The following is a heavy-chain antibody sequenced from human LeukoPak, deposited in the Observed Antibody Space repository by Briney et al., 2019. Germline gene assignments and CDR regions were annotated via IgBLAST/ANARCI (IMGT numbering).Heavy chain of an antibody. J-gene: IGHJ4*02. D-gene: IGHD3-10*01. Sequence: GASVKVSCRTSGYSFTSFYIHWLRQAPGQGFEWIGCSDPNTGATKYENFQGGVTMTTDTYIRTAYMDLTRLTSDDTAVYYCARSNPYDNKGYSPELRYWGQGTLVTVSS. CDR1: GYSFTSFY. V-gene: IGHV1-2*02. CDR3: ARSNPYDNKGYSPELRY. CDR2: SDPNTGAT.